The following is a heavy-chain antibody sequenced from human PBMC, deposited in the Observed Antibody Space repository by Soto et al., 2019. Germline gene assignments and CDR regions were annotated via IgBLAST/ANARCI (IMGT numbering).Heavy chain of an antibody. CDR2: ISAYNGNT. Sequence: QVQLVQSGPEVKKPGASVKVSCKASGDIFSSLGFSWVRQAPGQGLEWMGWISAYNGNTNYAQNLQGRVTMTTDTFTRTVNMELRSLRADDTAVYFCASSTSGWHGWGYFDFWGQGTLVTVSS. V-gene: IGHV1-18*01. J-gene: IGHJ4*02. CDR1: GDIFSSLG. CDR3: ASSTSGWHGWGYFDF. D-gene: IGHD6-19*01.